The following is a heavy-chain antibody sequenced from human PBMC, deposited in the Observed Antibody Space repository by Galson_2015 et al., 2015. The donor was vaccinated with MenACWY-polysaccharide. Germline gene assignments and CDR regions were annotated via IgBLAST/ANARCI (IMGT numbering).Heavy chain of an antibody. D-gene: IGHD3-16*01. J-gene: IGHJ4*02. V-gene: IGHV4-59*01. Sequence: ETLSLPCPVSGDSIRGNYWSWVRQPPGKGLEWIAYIHSTGSTNYSPSLKSRVTISVDTSKNQFYLNLNSLTAADTAVYYCAKFSAYSGTYAHYLDYWGQGTLDTVSS. CDR3: AKFSAYSGTYAHYLDY. CDR1: GDSIRGNY. CDR2: IHSTGST.